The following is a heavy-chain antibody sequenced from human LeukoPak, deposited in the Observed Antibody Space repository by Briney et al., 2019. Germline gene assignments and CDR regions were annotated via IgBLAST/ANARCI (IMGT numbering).Heavy chain of an antibody. J-gene: IGHJ4*02. CDR1: GYSFTSYW. Sequence: GESLKISCKGSGYSFTSYWISWVRQMPGKGLEWMGRIDPSDSYTNYSPSFQAHVTISADKSISTAYLQWSSLKASDTAMYYCARPSRYFDWEIDYWGQGTLVTVSS. V-gene: IGHV5-10-1*01. CDR2: IDPSDSYT. CDR3: ARPSRYFDWEIDY. D-gene: IGHD3-9*01.